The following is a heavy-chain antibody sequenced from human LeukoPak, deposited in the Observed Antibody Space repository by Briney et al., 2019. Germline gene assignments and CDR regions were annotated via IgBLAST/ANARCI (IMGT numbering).Heavy chain of an antibody. D-gene: IGHD5-12*01. CDR2: INPNSGGT. Sequence: ASMTVSFTASGYTFTCYYMHWVRQAPGQGLEWMGWINPNSGGTNCAQKFQGSVTMTKDTSISPAYMELSRLRYYDTAVYDCARVNRTSGYYLTNFDCCGQGTLVTVSS. J-gene: IGHJ4*02. CDR3: ARVNRTSGYYLTNFDC. V-gene: IGHV1-2*02. CDR1: GYTFTCYY.